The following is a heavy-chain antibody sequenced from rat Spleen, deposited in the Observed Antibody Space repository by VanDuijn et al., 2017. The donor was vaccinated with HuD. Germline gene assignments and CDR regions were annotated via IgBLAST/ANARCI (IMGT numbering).Heavy chain of an antibody. CDR1: GFTFNNYV. CDR2: FSYDGIST. Sequence: EVQLVESGGGLVQPGRSLKLSCAASGFTFNNYVMAWVRQVPTKGLEWVATFSYDGISTYYRDSVRGRFTISSDNAKSTLYLQMDSLRSEDTATYYCARRHYGYTDYFDYWGQGVMVTVSS. D-gene: IGHD1-9*01. CDR3: ARRHYGYTDYFDY. V-gene: IGHV5-29*01. J-gene: IGHJ2*01.